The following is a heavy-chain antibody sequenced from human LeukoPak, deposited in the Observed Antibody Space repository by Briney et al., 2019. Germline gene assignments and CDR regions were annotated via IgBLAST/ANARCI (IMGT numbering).Heavy chain of an antibody. Sequence: GGSLRLSCAASGFTFSSYAMSWVRQAPGKGLQWVSAISGSGTSTYYADSVKGRFTISRDNSKNTLYLQMNSLRAEDTAVYYCAKVSEYSSSSDYWGQGTLVTVSS. J-gene: IGHJ4*02. CDR2: ISGSGTST. CDR1: GFTFSSYA. D-gene: IGHD6-6*01. V-gene: IGHV3-23*01. CDR3: AKVSEYSSSSDY.